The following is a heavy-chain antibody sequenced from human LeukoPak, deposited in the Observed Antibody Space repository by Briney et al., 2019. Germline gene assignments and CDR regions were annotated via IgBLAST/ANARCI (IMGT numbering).Heavy chain of an antibody. CDR1: GFTFSLNE. D-gene: IGHD6-13*01. CDR3: ARVAEAAAFDS. CDR2: INGPASNI. V-gene: IGHV3-48*03. J-gene: IGHJ4*02. Sequence: GGSLRLSCAASGFTFSLNEMNWVRQAPGKGLEWVSYINGPASNIFYADSVKGRFTISRDNAKNSLYLQMNSLRVEDTAVYYCARVAEAAAFDSWGQGTLVTVSS.